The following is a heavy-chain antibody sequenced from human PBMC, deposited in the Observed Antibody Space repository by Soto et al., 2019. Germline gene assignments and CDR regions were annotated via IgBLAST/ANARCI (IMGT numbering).Heavy chain of an antibody. CDR3: AGGSVWEFGT. CDR2: LKEDGGET. V-gene: IGHV3-7*05. Sequence: EVQLVESGGGLVQPGGSLRLSCAVSEFTFSTYWMTWVRQAPGKGLEWVANLKEDGGETHDLESVRGRFTISRDTAKKSLYVEMNSLRADDTAVYYCAGGSVWEFGTWGQGTLVTVSS. J-gene: IGHJ5*02. D-gene: IGHD3-10*01. CDR1: EFTFSTYW.